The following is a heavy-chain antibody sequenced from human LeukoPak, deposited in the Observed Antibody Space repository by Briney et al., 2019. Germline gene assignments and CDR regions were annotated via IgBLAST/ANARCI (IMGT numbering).Heavy chain of an antibody. J-gene: IGHJ4*02. V-gene: IGHV3-23*01. Sequence: GGSLRLSCAASGFTFSSYAMSWVRQAPGKGLEWVSAISGSGGSTYYADSVKGRFTISRDNSKNTPYLQMNSLRAEDTAVYYCAQYCSGGSCYGYWGQGTLVTVSS. CDR3: AQYCSGGSCYGY. CDR1: GFTFSSYA. CDR2: ISGSGGST. D-gene: IGHD2-15*01.